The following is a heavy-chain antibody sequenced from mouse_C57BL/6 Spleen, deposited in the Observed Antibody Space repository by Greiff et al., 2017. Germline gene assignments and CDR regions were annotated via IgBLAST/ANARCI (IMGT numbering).Heavy chain of an antibody. CDR2: ISSGGDYI. J-gene: IGHJ2*01. CDR3: TRDQSNSYFDY. D-gene: IGHD2-5*01. V-gene: IGHV5-9-1*02. Sequence: EVKLMESGEGLVKPGGSLKLSCAASGFTFSSYAMSWVRQTPEKRLEWVAYISSGGDYIYYADTVKGRFTISRDNARNTLYLQMSSLKSEDTAMYYCTRDQSNSYFDYWGQGTTLTVSS. CDR1: GFTFSSYA.